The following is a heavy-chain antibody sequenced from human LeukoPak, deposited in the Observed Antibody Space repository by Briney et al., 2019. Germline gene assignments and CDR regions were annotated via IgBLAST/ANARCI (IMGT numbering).Heavy chain of an antibody. D-gene: IGHD3-22*01. J-gene: IGHJ3*02. CDR1: GYTFTGYY. Sequence: ASVKVSRKASGYTFTGYYMHWVRQAPGQGLEWMGWINPNSGGTNYAQKFQGRVTMTRDTSISTAYMELSSLRSEDTAVYYCATDRRYYYDSSGYYPYDAFDIWGQGTMVTVSS. V-gene: IGHV1-2*02. CDR3: ATDRRYYYDSSGYYPYDAFDI. CDR2: INPNSGGT.